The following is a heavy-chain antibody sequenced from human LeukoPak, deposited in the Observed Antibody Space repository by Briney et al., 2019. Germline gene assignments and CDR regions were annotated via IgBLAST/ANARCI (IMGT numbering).Heavy chain of an antibody. CDR2: INPNSGGT. D-gene: IGHD3-10*01. CDR3: ARDKSGFDP. CDR1: GYTFTGYY. Sequence: ASVKVSCKTSGYTFTGYYIHWVRQAPGQGLEWMGWINPNSGGTNYAQKFQGRVTMTRDTSISTAYMELSRLRSDDTAVYYCARDKSGFDPWGQGTLVTVSS. V-gene: IGHV1-2*02. J-gene: IGHJ5*02.